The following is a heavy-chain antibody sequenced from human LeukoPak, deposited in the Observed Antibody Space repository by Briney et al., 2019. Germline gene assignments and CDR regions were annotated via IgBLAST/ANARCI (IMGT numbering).Heavy chain of an antibody. CDR1: GYTFTGYY. V-gene: IGHV1-2*02. CDR3: ARYSSSWYGSFDY. Sequence: ASVKLSCKASGYTFTGYYMHWVRQAPGQGLEWMGWINPNSGGTTYAQKFQGRVTMTRDTSISTAYMEPSRLRSDDTAVYYCARYSSSWYGSFDYWGQGTLVTVSS. J-gene: IGHJ4*02. D-gene: IGHD6-13*01. CDR2: INPNSGGT.